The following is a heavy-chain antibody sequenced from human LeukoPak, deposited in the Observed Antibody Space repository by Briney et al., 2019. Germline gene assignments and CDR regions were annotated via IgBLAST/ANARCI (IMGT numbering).Heavy chain of an antibody. D-gene: IGHD6-13*01. CDR2: MNPNSGLT. Sequence: GASVKVSCKASGYTFSDYDFNWVRQATGQGLEWMGSMNPNSGLTAYAQKFQGRVTMTEDTSTDTAYMELSSLRSEDTAVYYCATDLRYIAAAAIMHFWGQGTLVTVSS. V-gene: IGHV1-8*02. CDR1: GYTFSDYD. CDR3: ATDLRYIAAAAIMHF. J-gene: IGHJ4*02.